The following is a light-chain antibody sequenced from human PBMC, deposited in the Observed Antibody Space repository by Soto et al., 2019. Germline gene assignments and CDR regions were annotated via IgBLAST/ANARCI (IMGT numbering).Light chain of an antibody. Sequence: EVILTQSPGTLSLSPGDRATLSCRASQSVSSYLAWYQQKPGQAPRLLIYDVSNRATGIPARFSGSGSGTDFTLTISSLEPEDFAVYFCQQYSYSPMTFGQGTKVDIK. J-gene: IGKJ1*01. CDR1: QSVSSY. CDR2: DVS. V-gene: IGKV3-11*01. CDR3: QQYSYSPMT.